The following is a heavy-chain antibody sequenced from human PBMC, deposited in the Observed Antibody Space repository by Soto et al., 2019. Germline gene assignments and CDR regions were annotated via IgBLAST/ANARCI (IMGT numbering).Heavy chain of an antibody. CDR3: ARVFNNYDYVWGSYRPRGDAFDI. CDR2: ISSSSSTI. Sequence: GGSLRLSXAASGFTFSSYSMNWVRQAPGKGLEWVSYISSSSSTIYYADSVKGRFTISRDNAKNSLYLQMNSLRDEDTAVYYCARVFNNYDYVWGSYRPRGDAFDIWGQGTMVTVSS. V-gene: IGHV3-48*02. J-gene: IGHJ3*02. D-gene: IGHD3-16*02. CDR1: GFTFSSYS.